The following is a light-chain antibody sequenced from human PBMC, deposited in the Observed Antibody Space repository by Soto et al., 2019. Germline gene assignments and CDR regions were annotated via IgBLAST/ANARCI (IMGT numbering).Light chain of an antibody. V-gene: IGLV3-1*01. CDR1: KLGDKY. Sequence: SYELTQPPSVSVSPGQTASITCSGDKLGDKYACWYQQKPGQSPVLVIYQDSKRPSGTPERFSGSNSGNTATLTISGTQAVDEAVYYCQAWDSSTAVFGTGTKVTVL. CDR2: QDS. J-gene: IGLJ1*01. CDR3: QAWDSSTAV.